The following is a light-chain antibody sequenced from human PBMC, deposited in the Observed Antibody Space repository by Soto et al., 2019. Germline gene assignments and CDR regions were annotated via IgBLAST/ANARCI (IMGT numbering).Light chain of an antibody. V-gene: IGLV2-23*01. Sequence: QSALTQPASVSGSPGQSITISCTGTSSDVGNYNLVSWYQQHPGKAPKLMIYEGSKRPSGVSNRFSGSKSGNTASLTISGLPAEDEADYYCCSYAGSSTYVFGTGTKLTVL. J-gene: IGLJ1*01. CDR2: EGS. CDR1: SSDVGNYNL. CDR3: CSYAGSSTYV.